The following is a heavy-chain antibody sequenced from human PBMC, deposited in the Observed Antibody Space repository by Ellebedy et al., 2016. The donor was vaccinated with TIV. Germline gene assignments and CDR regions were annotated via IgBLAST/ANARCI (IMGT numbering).Heavy chain of an antibody. CDR3: ARQGSYYDSKGVRMDV. J-gene: IGHJ6*02. CDR2: IYYSGST. CDR1: GGSISSGGYY. D-gene: IGHD3-22*01. Sequence: LRLSXTVSGGSISSGGYYWSWIRQHPGKGLEWIGYIYYSGSTYYNPSLKSRVTISVDTSKNQFSLKLSSVTAADTAVYYCARQGSYYDSKGVRMDVWGQGTTVTVSS. V-gene: IGHV4-31*03.